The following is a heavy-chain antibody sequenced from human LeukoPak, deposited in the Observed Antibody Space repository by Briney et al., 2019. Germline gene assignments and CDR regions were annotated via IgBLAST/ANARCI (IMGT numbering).Heavy chain of an antibody. V-gene: IGHV1-18*01. D-gene: IGHD2-2*01. CDR1: GYTFTSYG. CDR2: ISDYNGNT. CDR3: ARVVCSSTSCPSLLDYYYGMDV. Sequence: GASVKVSCKASGYTFTSYGISWVRQAPGQGLEWMGWISDYNGNTNYAQKLQGRVTMTTDTSTSTAYMELRSLRSDDTAVYYCARVVCSSTSCPSLLDYYYGMDVWGQGTTVTVSS. J-gene: IGHJ6*02.